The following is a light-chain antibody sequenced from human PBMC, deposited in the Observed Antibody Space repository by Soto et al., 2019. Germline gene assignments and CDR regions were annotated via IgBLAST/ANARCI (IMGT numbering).Light chain of an antibody. Sequence: DIQMTQSPSTLSASVGDRVTITCRASQSISSWLAWYQQKPGKAPTLLIYDASSLESGVPSRFSGSGSGTEFTLPISSLQPDDFAAYYCQQYNSYSPSTFGQGTKLEIK. CDR1: QSISSW. V-gene: IGKV1-5*01. CDR3: QQYNSYSPST. J-gene: IGKJ2*02. CDR2: DAS.